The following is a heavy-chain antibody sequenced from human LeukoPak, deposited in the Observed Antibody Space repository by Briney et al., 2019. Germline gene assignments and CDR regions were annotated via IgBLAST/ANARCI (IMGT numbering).Heavy chain of an antibody. CDR3: AREAVAGGSGSNYYYGVDV. Sequence: SETLSLTCTVSGGSINNYYWSWIRQPPGKGLEWIGYISYSGSTNYNPSLKSRVTISVDTSKNHFSLKLSSVTAADTAVYYCAREAVAGGSGSNYYYGVDVWSQGTTVTVSS. CDR2: ISYSGST. V-gene: IGHV4-59*01. D-gene: IGHD3-10*01. J-gene: IGHJ6*02. CDR1: GGSINNYY.